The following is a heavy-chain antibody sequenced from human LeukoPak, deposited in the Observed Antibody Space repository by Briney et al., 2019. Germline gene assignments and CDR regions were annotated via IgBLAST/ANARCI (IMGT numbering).Heavy chain of an antibody. D-gene: IGHD3-16*01. V-gene: IGHV1-46*01. J-gene: IGHJ4*02. Sequence: ASVKVSCKASGYTFTSYYMHWVRQAPGQGLEWMGIINPSGGSTSYAQKFQGRVTMTRDTSTSTVYMELSSLRSEDTAVYYCARDGGFFRREPPYFDYWGQGTLVTVSS. CDR3: ARDGGFFRREPPYFDY. CDR2: INPSGGST. CDR1: GYTFTSYY.